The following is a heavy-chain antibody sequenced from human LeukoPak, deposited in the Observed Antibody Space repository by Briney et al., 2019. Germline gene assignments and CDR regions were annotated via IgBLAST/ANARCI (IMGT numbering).Heavy chain of an antibody. D-gene: IGHD1-26*01. CDR3: ARGGSSKRGYNWFDP. CDR2: ISSSSSYI. V-gene: IGHV3-21*01. Sequence: GGSLRLSCAASGFTFSSYSMNWVRQAPGKGLEWVSSISSSSSYIYYADSLKGRFTISRDNAKNSLYLQMNSLRAEDTAVYYCARGGSSKRGYNWFDPRGQGTLVTVSS. CDR1: GFTFSSYS. J-gene: IGHJ5*02.